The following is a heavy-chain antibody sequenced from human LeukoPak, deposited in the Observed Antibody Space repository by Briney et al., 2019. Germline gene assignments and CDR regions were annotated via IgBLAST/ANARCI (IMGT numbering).Heavy chain of an antibody. CDR2: ISYDGSNK. V-gene: IGHV3-30*04. D-gene: IGHD6-13*01. CDR3: ARRHFQGSSPTTVDY. Sequence: GGFLRLSCAASGFTFSSYAMHWVRQAPGKGLEWVAVISYDGSNKYYADSVKGRFTISRDNSKNTLYLQMNSLRAEDTAVYYCARRHFQGSSPTTVDYWGQGTLVTVSS. J-gene: IGHJ4*02. CDR1: GFTFSSYA.